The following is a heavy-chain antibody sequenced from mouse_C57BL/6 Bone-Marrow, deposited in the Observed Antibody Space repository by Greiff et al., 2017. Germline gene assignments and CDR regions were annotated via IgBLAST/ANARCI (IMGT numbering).Heavy chain of an antibody. CDR2: FYPGSGSI. CDR3: ARHERYYDYEGYFDY. J-gene: IGHJ2*01. V-gene: IGHV1-62-2*01. D-gene: IGHD2-4*01. CDR1: GYIFTEYT. Sequence: VQRVESGAELVKPGASVKLSCKASGYIFTEYTIHWVKQRSGQGLEWIGWFYPGSGSIKYNERFKDKATLTADKSSNTVSMELSRLTSEDSAVYFCARHERYYDYEGYFDYWGQGTTLTVSS.